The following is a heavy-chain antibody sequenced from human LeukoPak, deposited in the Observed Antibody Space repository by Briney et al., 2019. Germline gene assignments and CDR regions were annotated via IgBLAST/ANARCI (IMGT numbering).Heavy chain of an antibody. Sequence: GGSLRLSCAASGFTFSSYTMSWVRQAPGKGLEWVPAISGSGGSTYYADSVKGRFTLSRDNSKNTLYLQMNSLRVEDSAVYYCPKADSSTWRNPVDYWGQGTLVTVSS. CDR2: ISGSGGST. CDR1: GFTFSSYT. V-gene: IGHV3-23*01. CDR3: PKADSSTWRNPVDY. D-gene: IGHD6-13*01. J-gene: IGHJ4*02.